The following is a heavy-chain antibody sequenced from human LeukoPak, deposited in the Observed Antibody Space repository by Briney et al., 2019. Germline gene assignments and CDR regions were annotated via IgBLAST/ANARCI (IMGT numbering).Heavy chain of an antibody. CDR1: GFTFRTYS. CDR2: ISSSSSYI. J-gene: IGHJ4*02. D-gene: IGHD6-19*01. CDR3: ARVEAEEYSSGWYQDY. Sequence: GGSLRLSCAASGFTFRTYSMIWVRQAPGKGLEWVSSISSSSSYIYYADSVKGRFAISRDNAKNSLYLQMSSLRAEDTAVYYCARVEAEEYSSGWYQDYWGQGTLVTVSS. V-gene: IGHV3-21*01.